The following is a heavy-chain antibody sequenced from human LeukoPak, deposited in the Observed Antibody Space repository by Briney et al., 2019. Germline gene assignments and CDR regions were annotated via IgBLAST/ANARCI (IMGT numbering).Heavy chain of an antibody. Sequence: SETLSLTCSVSGGSISRYYWNWIRQPPGKGLEWIGYIYHSGSTNYNPSLKSRVTISVDTSKNQFSLRLSSVTAADTAMYYCATADFHGGNPLDAFDIWGQGTVVTVSS. V-gene: IGHV4-59*08. CDR1: GGSISRYY. CDR2: IYHSGST. D-gene: IGHD4-23*01. J-gene: IGHJ3*02. CDR3: ATADFHGGNPLDAFDI.